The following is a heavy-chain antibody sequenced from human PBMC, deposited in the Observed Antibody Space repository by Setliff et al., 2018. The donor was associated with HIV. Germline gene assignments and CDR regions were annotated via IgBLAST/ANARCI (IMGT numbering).Heavy chain of an antibody. D-gene: IGHD1-26*01. Sequence: PGGSLRLSCAAFGFTFSIYEMNWVRQAPGKGLEWVSYMTASGSNIYYADSVKGRFTISRDNAKNSLYLQMNSLRAEDTAIYYCARDDPAGGIDFWGQGTLVTVSS. CDR2: MTASGSNI. V-gene: IGHV3-48*03. CDR1: GFTFSIYE. J-gene: IGHJ4*02. CDR3: ARDDPAGGIDF.